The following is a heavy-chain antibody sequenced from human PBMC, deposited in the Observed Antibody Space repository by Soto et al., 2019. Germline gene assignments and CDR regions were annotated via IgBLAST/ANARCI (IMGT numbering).Heavy chain of an antibody. CDR1: GGTFSSYT. CDR2: IIPILGIA. V-gene: IGHV1-69*02. D-gene: IGHD3-10*01. J-gene: IGHJ6*02. CDR3: ARLWFGESPTGMDV. Sequence: QVQLVQSGAEVKKPGSSVKVSCKASGGTFSSYTISWVRQAPGQGLEWMGRIIPILGIANYAQKFQGRVTXSAXKXMSTAYMELSSLRSEDTAVYYCARLWFGESPTGMDVWGQGTTVTVSS.